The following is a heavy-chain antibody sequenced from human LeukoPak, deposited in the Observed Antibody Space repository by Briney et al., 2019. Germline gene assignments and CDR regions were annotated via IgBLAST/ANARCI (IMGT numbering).Heavy chain of an antibody. V-gene: IGHV3-23*01. CDR2: ISGSGGST. J-gene: IGHJ4*02. D-gene: IGHD6-13*01. Sequence: GGSLRLSCAASGFTFSSYAISWVRQAPGKGLEWVSAISGSGGSTYYADSVKGRFTISRDNSKNTLYLQMNSLRAEDTAVYYCARNRPKGYSSSWYEDYWGQGTLVTVSS. CDR1: GFTFSSYA. CDR3: ARNRPKGYSSSWYEDY.